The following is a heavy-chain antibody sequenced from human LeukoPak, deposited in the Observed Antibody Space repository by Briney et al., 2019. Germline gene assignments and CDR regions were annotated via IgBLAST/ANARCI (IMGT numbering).Heavy chain of an antibody. CDR2: MNPNSGNT. D-gene: IGHD2-21*02. V-gene: IGHV1-8*01. Sequence: ASVKVSCKASGYTFTSYDINWVRQATGQGLEWMGWMNPNSGNTGYAQKFQGRVTMTRNTSISTAYMELSSLRSEDTAVYYCATEASIVVVTAPLWAFDIWGQGTMVTVSS. CDR3: ATEASIVVVTAPLWAFDI. J-gene: IGHJ3*02. CDR1: GYTFTSYD.